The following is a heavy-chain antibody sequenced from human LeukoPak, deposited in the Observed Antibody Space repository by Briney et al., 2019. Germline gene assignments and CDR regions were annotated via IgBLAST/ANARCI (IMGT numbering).Heavy chain of an antibody. Sequence: PSETLSLTCTVSGGSISSSSYYWVWIRQPPGKGLEWIGRIYYSGSTYYNPSLMSRVTISVDTSKSQFSLKLSSVTAADTAVYYCARRPQRAVANARYFDYWGQGTLVTVSS. CDR2: IYYSGST. J-gene: IGHJ4*02. CDR3: ARRPQRAVANARYFDY. V-gene: IGHV4-39*01. CDR1: GGSISSSSYY. D-gene: IGHD6-19*01.